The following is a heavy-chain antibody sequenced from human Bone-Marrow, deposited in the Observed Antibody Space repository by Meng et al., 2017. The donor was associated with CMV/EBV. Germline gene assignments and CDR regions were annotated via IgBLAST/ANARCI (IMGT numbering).Heavy chain of an antibody. J-gene: IGHJ4*02. Sequence: QIPFEEFCSSLGKPTPTLTLTCPFSGCSLSTSGVGVGWIRQPQGKALEWLALIYWDDDKRYSPSLKSRLTITKDTSKNQVVLTMTNMDPVDTATYYCAHPRGWAFDYWGQGTLVTVSS. CDR2: IYWDDDK. D-gene: IGHD6-19*01. CDR1: GCSLSTSGVG. V-gene: IGHV2-5*02. CDR3: AHPRGWAFDY.